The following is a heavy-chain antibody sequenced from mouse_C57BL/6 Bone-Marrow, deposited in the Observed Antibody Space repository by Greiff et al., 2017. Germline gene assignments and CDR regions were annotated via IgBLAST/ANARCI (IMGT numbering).Heavy chain of an antibody. D-gene: IGHD1-1*01. CDR1: GYTFTSYG. CDR2: IYIGNGYT. CDR3: AREDVDYYGSSYGGDY. V-gene: IGHV1-58*01. Sequence: EVQVVESGAELVRPGSSVKMSCKTSGYTFTSYGINWVKQRPGQGLEWIGYIYIGNGYTEYNEKFKGKATLTSDTSSSTAYMQLSSLTSEDSAIYFCAREDVDYYGSSYGGDYWGQGTSVTVSS. J-gene: IGHJ4*01.